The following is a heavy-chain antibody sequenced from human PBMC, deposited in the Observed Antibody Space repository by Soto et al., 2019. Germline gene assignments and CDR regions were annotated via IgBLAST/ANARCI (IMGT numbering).Heavy chain of an antibody. Sequence: QVQLVQSGAEVKEPGSSVKVSCKASGGGNLRDYRTTWVRRAPGQGLEWMGGIIPKLGSANYAQNFQGRVKITADESTNTVYMELRVLRSDDTAVYDCARGGDGYRFGADYWGQGTPVTVSS. CDR1: GGGNLRDYR. CDR3: ARGGDGYRFGADY. V-gene: IGHV1-69*01. CDR2: IIPKLGSA. J-gene: IGHJ4*02. D-gene: IGHD2-21*01.